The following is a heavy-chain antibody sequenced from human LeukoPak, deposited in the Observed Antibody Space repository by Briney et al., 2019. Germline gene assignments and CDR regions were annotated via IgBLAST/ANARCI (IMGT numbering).Heavy chain of an antibody. J-gene: IGHJ4*02. CDR2: ISGDGGSS. Sequence: GGSLRLSCALSRVTFDDYAMHWVRQAPGKGLEWVSLISGDGGSSYYADSVKGRFTISRDNSKNSLYLQMNSLRTEDTALYYCARPAAAGLDYWGQGTLVTVSS. V-gene: IGHV3-43*02. D-gene: IGHD6-13*01. CDR3: ARPAAAGLDY. CDR1: RVTFDDYA.